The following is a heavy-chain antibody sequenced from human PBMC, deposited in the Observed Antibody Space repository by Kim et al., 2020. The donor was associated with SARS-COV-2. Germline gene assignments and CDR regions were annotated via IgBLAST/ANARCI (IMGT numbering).Heavy chain of an antibody. D-gene: IGHD2-15*01. CDR2: TYYRSEWYN. CDR1: GDRVSSNSAA. CDR3: ARCDCSGGSCYYLDY. V-gene: IGHV6-1*01. Sequence: SQTLSLTCAISGDRVSSNSAAWNWLRQSPSRGLEWLGRTYYRSEWYNDYAVSVKSRITINPDTSKNQFSLQLNSVTPEDTAVYYCARCDCSGGSCYYLDYWGQGTLVTVSS. J-gene: IGHJ4*02.